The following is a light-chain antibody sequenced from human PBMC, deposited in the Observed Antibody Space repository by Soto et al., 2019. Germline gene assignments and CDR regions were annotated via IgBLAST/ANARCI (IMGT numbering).Light chain of an antibody. CDR2: VNSDGSH. CDR3: QTWGTAIQGV. J-gene: IGLJ3*02. V-gene: IGLV4-69*01. CDR1: SGHSSYV. Sequence: QLVLTQSPSASASLGASVKLTCTLSSGHSSYVIAWHQQRPEKGPRYLMKVNSDGSHTKGDGIPDRFSGSSSGAERYLTISSLQSEDEADYYCQTWGTAIQGVFGGGTKLTVL.